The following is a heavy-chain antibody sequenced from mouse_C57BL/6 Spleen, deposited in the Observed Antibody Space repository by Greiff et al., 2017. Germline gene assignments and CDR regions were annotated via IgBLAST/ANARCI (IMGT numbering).Heavy chain of an antibody. D-gene: IGHD4-1*02. V-gene: IGHV1-82*01. J-gene: IGHJ2*01. Sequence: VQLQQSGPELVKPGASVKISCKASGYAFSSSWMNWVKQRPGKGLEWIGRIYPGDGDTNYNGKFKGKATLTADKSSSTAYMQLSSLTSEDSAVYFCAQLGLGLDYWGQGTTLTVSS. CDR1: GYAFSSSW. CDR2: IYPGDGDT. CDR3: AQLGLGLDY.